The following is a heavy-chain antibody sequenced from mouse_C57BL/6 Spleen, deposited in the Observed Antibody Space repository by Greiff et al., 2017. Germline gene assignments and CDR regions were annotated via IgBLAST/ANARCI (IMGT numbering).Heavy chain of an antibody. V-gene: IGHV5-4*01. Sequence: EVKLMESGGGLVKPGGSLKLSCAASGFTFSSYAMSWVRQTPEKRLEWVATISDGGSYTYYPDNVTGRFTISRDNAKNNLYLQMSHLKSEDTAMYYCARDYGSFDYWGQGTTLTVSS. CDR1: GFTFSSYA. D-gene: IGHD1-1*01. J-gene: IGHJ2*01. CDR2: ISDGGSYT. CDR3: ARDYGSFDY.